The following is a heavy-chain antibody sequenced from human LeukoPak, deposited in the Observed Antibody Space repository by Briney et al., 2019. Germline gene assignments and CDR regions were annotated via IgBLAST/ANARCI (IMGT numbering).Heavy chain of an antibody. CDR2: INPSGGST. Sequence: GASVKVSCKASGGDFSNYGITWVRQAPGQGLEWMGIINPSGGSTSYAQKFQGRVTMTRDMSTSTVYMELSSLRSEDTAVYYCARGYGGMGDAFDIWGQGTMVTVSS. CDR3: ARGYGGMGDAFDI. V-gene: IGHV1-46*01. J-gene: IGHJ3*02. D-gene: IGHD4-23*01. CDR1: GGDFSNYG.